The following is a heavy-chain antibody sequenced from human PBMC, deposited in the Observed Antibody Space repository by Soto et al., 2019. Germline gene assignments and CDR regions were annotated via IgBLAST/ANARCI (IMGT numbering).Heavy chain of an antibody. CDR1: GFTFSSYA. CDR3: AKPYYDILTGYWTSYYFDY. Sequence: GGSLRLSCAASGFTFSSYAMSWVRQAPGKGLEWVSAISGSGGSTYYADSVKGRFTISRDNSKNTLYLQMNSLRAEDTAVYYCAKPYYDILTGYWTSYYFDYWGQGTLVTVSS. D-gene: IGHD3-9*01. V-gene: IGHV3-23*01. CDR2: ISGSGGST. J-gene: IGHJ4*02.